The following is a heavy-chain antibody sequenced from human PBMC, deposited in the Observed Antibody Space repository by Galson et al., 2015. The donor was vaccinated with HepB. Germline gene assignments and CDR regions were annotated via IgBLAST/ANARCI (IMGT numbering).Heavy chain of an antibody. D-gene: IGHD3-3*01. Sequence: SVKVSCKASGGTFSSSAISWVRQAPGEGLEWMGGIIPLLGTANYAQDFQGRVTIAADESTSTAYLELSNLRSEDTAVYYCAKDRDFWSGYWKWGLDYWGQGTLVTVSS. CDR1: GGTFSSSA. CDR3: AKDRDFWSGYWKWGLDY. V-gene: IGHV1-69*13. CDR2: IIPLLGTA. J-gene: IGHJ4*02.